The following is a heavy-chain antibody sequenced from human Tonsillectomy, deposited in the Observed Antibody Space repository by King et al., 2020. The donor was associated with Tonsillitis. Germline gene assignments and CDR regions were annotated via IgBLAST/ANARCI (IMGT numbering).Heavy chain of an antibody. J-gene: IGHJ4*02. V-gene: IGHV3-49*03. CDR1: GFSFGDYA. Sequence: VQLVESGGGLVQPGRSLRLSCTASGFSFGDYAMSWFRQAPGKGREWVGFIXXAXYGGXXXXXXXVKGRFTISRDXSKSIAYLQMNSLKTEDTAVYSXXXXGDXXRXXXXFXXFDYXXXGTL. CDR3: XXXGDXXRXXXXFXXFDY. CDR2: IXXAXYGGXX.